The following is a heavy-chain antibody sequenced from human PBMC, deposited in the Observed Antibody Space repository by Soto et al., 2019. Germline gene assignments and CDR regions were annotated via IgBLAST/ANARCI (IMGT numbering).Heavy chain of an antibody. CDR2: INHSGSA. D-gene: IGHD6-19*01. CDR1: GESFSGYI. V-gene: IGHV4-34*01. J-gene: IGHJ4*02. CDR3: ARGLITGSHYSGGWYYFQS. Sequence: QVQLQQSGAGLLKPSETLSLTCAVYGESFSGYIWTWIRQTPGKGLQWIGQINHSGSASYNPSLRIRVTKSVHKSKSQFTMKLSSVTAADTGVYYCARGLITGSHYSGGWYYFQSWGQGPQVTVSS.